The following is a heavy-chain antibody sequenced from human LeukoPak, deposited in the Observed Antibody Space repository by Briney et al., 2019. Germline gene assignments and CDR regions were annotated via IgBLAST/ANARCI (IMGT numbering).Heavy chain of an antibody. CDR2: IYYSGTT. CDR1: GGSISSHY. D-gene: IGHD2-21*02. J-gene: IGHJ5*02. CDR3: ARAIVVVTPAWFDP. V-gene: IGHV4-59*11. Sequence: SENLSLTCTVSGGSISSHYWSWIRKPPGQGLEWVGYIYYSGTTNYNPSLKSRVTISVDRSKNQFSLKLSSVTAADTAVYYCARAIVVVTPAWFDPWGQGTLVTVSS.